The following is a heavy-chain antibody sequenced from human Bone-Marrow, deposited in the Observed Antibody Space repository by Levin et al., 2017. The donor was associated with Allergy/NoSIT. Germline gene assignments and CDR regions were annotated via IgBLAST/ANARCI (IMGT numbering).Heavy chain of an antibody. D-gene: IGHD5-12*01. CDR2: MHHSGTA. V-gene: IGHV4-59*11. J-gene: IGHJ3*02. CDR1: GVSITRHY. CDR3: ARDRSTEDSGYNFGDDALDI. Sequence: MASETLSLTCTVSGVSITRHYWNWVRQAPGKGLEWIAYMHHSGTARQNPSLKGRVSISIDTSKNQVSLKLTSVTAADTAVYYCARDRSTEDSGYNFGDDALDIWGQGTMVTVSS.